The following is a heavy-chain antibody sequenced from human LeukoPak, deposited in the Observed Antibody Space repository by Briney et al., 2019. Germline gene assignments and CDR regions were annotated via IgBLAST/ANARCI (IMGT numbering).Heavy chain of an antibody. CDR2: IYHSGST. V-gene: IGHV4-38-2*02. Sequence: IPSETLSLTCAVSGYSISSGYYWGWIRQPPGKGLGWIGSIYHSGSTYYNPSLKSRVTISVDTSKNQFSLKLSSVTAADTAVYYCARDPRGSSVDWFDPWGQGTLVTVSS. CDR1: GYSISSGYY. CDR3: ARDPRGSSVDWFDP. D-gene: IGHD1-26*01. J-gene: IGHJ5*02.